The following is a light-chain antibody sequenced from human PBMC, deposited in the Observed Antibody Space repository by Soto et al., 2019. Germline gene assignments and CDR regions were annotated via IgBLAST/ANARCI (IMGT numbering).Light chain of an antibody. CDR1: SSDVGSFNL. Sequence: QSALTQPASVSGSPGQSITISCTGTSSDVGSFNLVSWYQHHPGKAPKLMIYEGSKRPSGVSDRFSGSKSGNTDSLTISGLQAEDEADYYCCSYAGSSTYVVFGGGTKVTVL. V-gene: IGLV2-23*01. J-gene: IGLJ2*01. CDR2: EGS. CDR3: CSYAGSSTYVV.